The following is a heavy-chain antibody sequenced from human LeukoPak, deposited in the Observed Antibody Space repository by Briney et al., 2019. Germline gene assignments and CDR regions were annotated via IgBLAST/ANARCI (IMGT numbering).Heavy chain of an antibody. V-gene: IGHV3-23*01. CDR3: AKVHDSGTYATLDY. D-gene: IGHD3-10*01. CDR2: ISGGVENR. CDR1: GFTFSSYA. Sequence: GGSLRLSCAASGFTFSSYALSWVRQAPGKGLEWVSSISGGVENRYYADSVKGRFIISRDDSKNTFYLQMNSLRAEDTAVYHCAKVHDSGTYATLDYWGQGTLVTVSS. J-gene: IGHJ4*02.